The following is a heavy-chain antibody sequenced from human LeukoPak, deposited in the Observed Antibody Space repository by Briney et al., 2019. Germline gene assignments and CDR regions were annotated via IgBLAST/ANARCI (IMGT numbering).Heavy chain of an antibody. J-gene: IGHJ4*02. CDR3: ARRGVPAARNIDY. V-gene: IGHV3-33*01. D-gene: IGHD2-2*01. Sequence: PGGSLRLSCAASGFTFSSYGMHWVRQAPGKGLEWVAVIWYDGSNKYYADSVKGRFTISRDNAKNSLYLQMNSLRDEDTAVYYCARRGVPAARNIDYWGQGTLVTVSS. CDR1: GFTFSSYG. CDR2: IWYDGSNK.